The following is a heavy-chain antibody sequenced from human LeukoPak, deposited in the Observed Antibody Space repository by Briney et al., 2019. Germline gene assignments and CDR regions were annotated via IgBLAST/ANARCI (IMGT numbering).Heavy chain of an antibody. CDR2: IKSKADGATT. J-gene: IGHJ6*02. CDR3: ATDLRTVTTFGYYYHGMDD. Sequence: PGGSLRLSCAASGFAFSDAWMNWVRQAPGKGLYWVGRIKSKADGATTDYGTTVKGRFTISRDDSKNTFYLQMKSLKTEDTGVYYCATDLRTVTTFGYYYHGMDDWGQGTTVTVSS. V-gene: IGHV3-15*01. CDR1: GFAFSDAW. D-gene: IGHD4-17*01.